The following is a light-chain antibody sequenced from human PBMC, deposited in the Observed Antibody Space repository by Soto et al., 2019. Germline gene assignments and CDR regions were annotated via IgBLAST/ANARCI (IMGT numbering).Light chain of an antibody. CDR2: EVT. CDR3: SSYGGSNNYV. J-gene: IGLJ1*01. V-gene: IGLV2-8*01. CDR1: SSDVGGYNY. Sequence: QSALTQPPSASGSPGQSVTISCTGSSSDVGGYNYVSWYQQHPGKAPKLMIYEVTKRPSGVPDRFSGSKSGNTASLTVSGLQAEDEAHYYCSSYGGSNNYVLATGTQLTVL.